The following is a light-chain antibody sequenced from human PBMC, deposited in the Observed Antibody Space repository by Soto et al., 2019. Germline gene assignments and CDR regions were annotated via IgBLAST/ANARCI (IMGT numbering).Light chain of an antibody. J-gene: IGLJ3*02. CDR2: EVT. CDR3: TSYVGNAIWV. V-gene: IGLV2-8*01. Sequence: QSALTQPASASGSPGQSVTISCTGTSSDVGAYKYVSWYQQYPGKAPKLMIYEVTKRPSGVPDRFSGSKSGNTASLTVSGLEAEDEDDYYCTSYVGNAIWVFGGGTKLTVL. CDR1: SSDVGAYKY.